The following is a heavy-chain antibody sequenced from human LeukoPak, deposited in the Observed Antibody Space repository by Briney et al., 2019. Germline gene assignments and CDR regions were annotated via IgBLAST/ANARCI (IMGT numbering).Heavy chain of an antibody. CDR3: ARVGRVLRFLEWAGGDFDY. V-gene: IGHV4-59*08. J-gene: IGHJ4*02. D-gene: IGHD3-3*01. Sequence: SETLSLTCTVSGGSISSYYWSWIRQSPGKGLEWIGYIYYSGSTNYNPSLKSRVTISADTSKNQFSLKLSSVTAADTAVYYCARVGRVLRFLEWAGGDFDYWGQGTLVTVSS. CDR2: IYYSGST. CDR1: GGSISSYY.